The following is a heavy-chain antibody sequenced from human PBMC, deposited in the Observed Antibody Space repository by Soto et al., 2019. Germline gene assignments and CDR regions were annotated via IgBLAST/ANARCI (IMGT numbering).Heavy chain of an antibody. J-gene: IGHJ1*01. D-gene: IGHD6-19*01. CDR1: GFTFSSYG. CDR2: ISYDGSNK. V-gene: IGHV3-30*18. Sequence: QVQLVESGGGVVQPGRSLRLSCAASGFTFSSYGMHWVRQAPGKGLEWVAVISYDGSNKYYADSVKGRFTISRDNSKNTLYLEMDSLRAEDTAGYYCAKKNRGYSRGWAGYFPHWGQGTLVTVSS. CDR3: AKKNRGYSRGWAGYFPH.